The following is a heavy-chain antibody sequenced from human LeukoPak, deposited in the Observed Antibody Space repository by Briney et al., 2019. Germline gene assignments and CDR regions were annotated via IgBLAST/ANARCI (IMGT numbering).Heavy chain of an antibody. J-gene: IGHJ4*02. D-gene: IGHD3-22*01. V-gene: IGHV3-9*01. CDR1: GFTFDDYV. CDR2: ISWNSGTI. CDR3: ARGGPYDSSGSLIPLDY. Sequence: PGRSLRLSCAASGFTFDDYVMHWVRQTPGKGLEWVSGISWNSGTIDYADSVKGRFTISRDNAKTSLYLQMNSLRAADTALYYCARGGPYDSSGSLIPLDYWGQGTLVTVSS.